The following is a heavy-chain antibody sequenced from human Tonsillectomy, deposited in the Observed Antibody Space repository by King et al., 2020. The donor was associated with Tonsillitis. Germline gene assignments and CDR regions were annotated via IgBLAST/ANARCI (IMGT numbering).Heavy chain of an antibody. D-gene: IGHD2/OR15-2a*01. V-gene: IGHV3-7*01. CDR3: ARDASPYFNIDTYYDAFDI. Sequence: VQLVESGGGLVQPGGSLRVSCAASGFTFTNYWMTWVRQAPGKGLEWVANIKEDGSKKHYVDSVVGRFTISRDNAKNSLFLQMNSLRAEDTAVYYCARDASPYFNIDTYYDAFDIWGQGTMVTVSS. CDR2: IKEDGSKK. J-gene: IGHJ3*02. CDR1: GFTFTNYW.